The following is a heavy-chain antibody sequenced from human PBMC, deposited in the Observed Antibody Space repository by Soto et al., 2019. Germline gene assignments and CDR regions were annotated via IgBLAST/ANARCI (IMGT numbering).Heavy chain of an antibody. CDR2: INHSGST. V-gene: IGHV4-34*01. J-gene: IGHJ4*02. CDR3: ARVSRSWPYYFDY. D-gene: IGHD6-13*01. Sequence: SETLSLTCAVYGGSFSGYYWSWIRQPPGKGLEWIGEINHSGSTNYNPSLKSRVTISVDTSKNQFSLKLSSVTAADTAVYYCARVSRSWPYYFDYWGQGTLVTVSS. CDR1: GGSFSGYY.